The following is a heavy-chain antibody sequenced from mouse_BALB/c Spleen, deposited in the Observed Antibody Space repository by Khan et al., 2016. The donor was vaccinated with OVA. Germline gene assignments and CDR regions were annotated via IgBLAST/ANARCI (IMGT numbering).Heavy chain of an antibody. CDR1: GFSLTSYG. Sequence: QVQLQQSGPGLVAPSQSLSNTCTVSGFSLTSYGVNWVRQPPGKGLEWLGVIWGDGSTNYHSALKSRLNISKDNSKSQVFLKLISLQTDDTATYYCARFEYYGNFYAMDYWGQGTSVTVSS. J-gene: IGHJ4*01. V-gene: IGHV2-3*01. CDR3: ARFEYYGNFYAMDY. CDR2: IWGDGST. D-gene: IGHD2-1*01.